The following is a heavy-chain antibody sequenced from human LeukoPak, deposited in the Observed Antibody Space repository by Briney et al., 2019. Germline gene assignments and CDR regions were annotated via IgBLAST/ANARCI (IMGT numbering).Heavy chain of an antibody. V-gene: IGHV5-51*01. Sequence: GESLKISCKGSGYTFTNYWIGWVRQMAGKGLEWMGIIYPADSDTRYSPSFQGQVTISADKSISTAYLQWSSLKASDTAMYYCARPPQGSSGSLGFDYWGQGTLVTVSS. CDR3: ARPPQGSSGSLGFDY. CDR1: GYTFTNYW. CDR2: IYPADSDT. J-gene: IGHJ4*02. D-gene: IGHD6-19*01.